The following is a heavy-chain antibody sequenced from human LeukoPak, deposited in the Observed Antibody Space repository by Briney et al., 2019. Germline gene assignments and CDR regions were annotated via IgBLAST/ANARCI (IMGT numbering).Heavy chain of an antibody. CDR2: INPNSGGT. Sequence: ASVNVSCKASGYTFTGYYMHWVRQAPGQGLEWMGWINPNSGGTNYAQKFQGRVTMTRDTSISTAYMELSRLRSDDTAVYYCARKRVTNNDAFDIWGQGTMVTVSS. D-gene: IGHD4-17*01. V-gene: IGHV1-2*02. CDR3: ARKRVTNNDAFDI. J-gene: IGHJ3*02. CDR1: GYTFTGYY.